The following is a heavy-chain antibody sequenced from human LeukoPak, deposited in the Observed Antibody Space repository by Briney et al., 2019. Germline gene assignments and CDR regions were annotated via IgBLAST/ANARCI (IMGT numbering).Heavy chain of an antibody. J-gene: IGHJ4*02. D-gene: IGHD6-13*01. CDR3: ARAMIAAAGPIDY. Sequence: SETLSLTCTVSGDFSSSYYWSWIRQPPGKGLEWIGYIYYSGSTNYNPSLKSRVAISVDTSKNQFSLKLSSVTAADTAVYYCARAMIAAAGPIDYWGQGTLVTVSS. V-gene: IGHV4-59*01. CDR1: GDFSSSYY. CDR2: IYYSGST.